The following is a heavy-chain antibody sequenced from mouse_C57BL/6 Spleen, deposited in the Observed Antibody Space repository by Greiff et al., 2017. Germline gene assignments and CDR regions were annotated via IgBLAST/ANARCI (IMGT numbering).Heavy chain of an antibody. Sequence: VQLQQPGAELVKPGASVKLSCKASGYTFTSYWMQWVKQRPGQGLEWIGEIDPSDSYTNYNQKFKGKATLTVDTSSSTAYMQLSSLTSEDSAVYYCARQLGRGFAYWGQGTLVTVSA. J-gene: IGHJ3*01. CDR3: ARQLGRGFAY. D-gene: IGHD4-1*02. V-gene: IGHV1-50*01. CDR1: GYTFTSYW. CDR2: IDPSDSYT.